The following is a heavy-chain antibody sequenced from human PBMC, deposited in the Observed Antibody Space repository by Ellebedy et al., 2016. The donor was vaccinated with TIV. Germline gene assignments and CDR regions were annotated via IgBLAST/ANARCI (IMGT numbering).Heavy chain of an antibody. Sequence: AVSVKVSCKASGYTFTDYDINWVRQATGQGLEWMGWVNPNSGDTDYAQKFRDRVTMTRDTSTNTAYLELSSLRSEDTAVYYCAREDAFDIWGQGTMVTVSS. V-gene: IGHV1-8*01. CDR3: AREDAFDI. CDR1: GYTFTDYD. J-gene: IGHJ3*02. CDR2: VNPNSGDT.